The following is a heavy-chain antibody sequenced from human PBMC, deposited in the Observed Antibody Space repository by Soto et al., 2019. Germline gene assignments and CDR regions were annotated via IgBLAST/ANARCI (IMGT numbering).Heavy chain of an antibody. D-gene: IGHD2-2*02. CDR2: VSSTGST. V-gene: IGHV4-61*08. CDR3: ARYCSNTNCYMLDY. J-gene: IGHJ4*02. Sequence: QLQESGPGLVRPSETLSLICTVSGASVTSAGYYWSWIRHPPGKGLEWIGYVSSTGSTIYNSALKSRVTMSLDMPKNQFSLRLDSVTAADTAVYYCARYCSNTNCYMLDYWGQGTLVTASS. CDR1: GASVTSAGYY.